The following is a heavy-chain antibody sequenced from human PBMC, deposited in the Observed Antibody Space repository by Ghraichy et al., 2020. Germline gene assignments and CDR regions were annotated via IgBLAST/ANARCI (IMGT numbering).Heavy chain of an antibody. J-gene: IGHJ6*02. CDR3: TGGYNSGWELYYYYGMDV. V-gene: IGHV3-49*04. Sequence: GGSLRLSCTASGFTFGDYALSWVRQAPGKGLEWVGFIRSKAYGGTTEYAASVKGRFTISRDDSKSIAYLQMNSLKTEDTAIYYCTGGYNSGWELYYYYGMDVWGQGTTVTVSS. CDR1: GFTFGDYA. CDR2: IRSKAYGGTT. D-gene: IGHD6-19*01.